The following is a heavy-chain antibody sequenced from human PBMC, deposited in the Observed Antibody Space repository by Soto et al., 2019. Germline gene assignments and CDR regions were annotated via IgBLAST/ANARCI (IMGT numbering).Heavy chain of an antibody. CDR1: GGSISPYF. Sequence: SETLSLTCSVSGGSISPYFWTWVRQPPGKGLEWIGYISYSGSTNYNPSLKSRLTILLSTSKKQFSLKLSSVTAADTAVYYCARGTRATQYYNYIYGVDGCGQGTTVSVSS. CDR2: ISYSGST. J-gene: IGHJ6*02. V-gene: IGHV4-59*01. CDR3: ARGTRATQYYNYIYGVDG.